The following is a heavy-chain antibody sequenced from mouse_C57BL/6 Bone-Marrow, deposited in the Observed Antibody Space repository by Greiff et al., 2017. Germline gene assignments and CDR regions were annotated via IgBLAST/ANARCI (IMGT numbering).Heavy chain of an antibody. CDR3: ARGYYGSSADY. V-gene: IGHV7-1*01. CDR1: GFTFSDFY. CDR2: SRNKANDYTT. Sequence: EVQLVESGGGLVQSGRSLRLSCATSGFTFSDFYMEWVRQAPGKGLEWIAASRNKANDYTTEYSASLKGRFIVSRDTSQSILYLQMNALRAEDTAIYYCARGYYGSSADYWGQGTTLTVSS. J-gene: IGHJ2*01. D-gene: IGHD1-1*01.